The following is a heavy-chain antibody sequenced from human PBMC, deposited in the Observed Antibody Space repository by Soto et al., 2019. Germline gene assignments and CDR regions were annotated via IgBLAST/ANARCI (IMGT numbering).Heavy chain of an antibody. CDR3: VMRPAEGVY. CDR1: GDTFSSYA. V-gene: IGHV1-69*01. CDR2: IIPIFGTA. Sequence: QVQLVQSGAEVKKPGSSVKVSCKASGDTFSSYAISWVRQAPGQGLEWMGGIIPIFGTANYAQKFQGRVTITADGASRTAFMELSSLRSEDTAVYYCVMRPAEGVYCGEGTLDTVSS. D-gene: IGHD3-16*01. J-gene: IGHJ4*02.